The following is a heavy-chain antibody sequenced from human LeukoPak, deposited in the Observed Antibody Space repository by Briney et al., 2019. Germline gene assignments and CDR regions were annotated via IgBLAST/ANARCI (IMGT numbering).Heavy chain of an antibody. CDR3: ARENLGYCSSTSCYHFDY. CDR2: IIPIFGTA. J-gene: IGHJ4*02. D-gene: IGHD2-2*01. CDR1: GYTFATYD. Sequence: GASVKVSCKASGYTFATYDITWVRQAPGQGLEWMGGIIPIFGTANYAQKFQGRVTITADESTSTAYMELSSLRSEDTAVYYCARENLGYCSSTSCYHFDYWGQGTLVTVSS. V-gene: IGHV1-69*13.